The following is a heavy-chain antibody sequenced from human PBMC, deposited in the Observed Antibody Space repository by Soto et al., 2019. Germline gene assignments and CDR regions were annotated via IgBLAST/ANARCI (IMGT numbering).Heavy chain of an antibody. V-gene: IGHV1-8*01. CDR3: ARSGLSIFGDYYHHYYMDV. J-gene: IGHJ6*03. Sequence: GASVKVSCKASGYAFTSYDINWVRQATGQGLEWMGWMNPNSGNTGYAQKFQGRVTMTRNTSISTAYMELSSLRSEDTAVYYCARSGLSIFGDYYHHYYMDVWGKGTTVTVS. D-gene: IGHD3-3*01. CDR2: MNPNSGNT. CDR1: GYAFTSYD.